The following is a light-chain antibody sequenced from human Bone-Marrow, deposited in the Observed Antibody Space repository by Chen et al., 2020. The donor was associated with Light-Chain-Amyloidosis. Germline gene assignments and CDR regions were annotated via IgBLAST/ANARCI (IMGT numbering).Light chain of an antibody. Sequence: SYVPTQPSSVSVAPGQTATIACGGNYIGSTSVHWYQQTPGQAPLLVVYDDSDRPSGIPERLSGSNSGNTATLTISRVEAGDEADYYCQVWDRSSDRPVFGGGTKLTVL. V-gene: IGLV3-21*02. J-gene: IGLJ3*02. CDR2: DDS. CDR1: YIGSTS. CDR3: QVWDRSSDRPV.